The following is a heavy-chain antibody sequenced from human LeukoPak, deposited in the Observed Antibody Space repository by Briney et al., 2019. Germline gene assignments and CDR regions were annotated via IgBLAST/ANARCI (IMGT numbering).Heavy chain of an antibody. CDR2: ISGSGGST. CDR1: GFTFSSYA. D-gene: IGHD6-25*01. J-gene: IGHJ4*02. CDR3: AKDLGDSSGYNPFHY. Sequence: GGSLRLSCAASGFTFSSYAMSWVRQAPGKGLDWVSAISGSGGSTYYADSVKGRFTISRDNSKNTLYLQMNSLRAEDTAVYYCAKDLGDSSGYNPFHYWGQGTLVTVSS. V-gene: IGHV3-23*01.